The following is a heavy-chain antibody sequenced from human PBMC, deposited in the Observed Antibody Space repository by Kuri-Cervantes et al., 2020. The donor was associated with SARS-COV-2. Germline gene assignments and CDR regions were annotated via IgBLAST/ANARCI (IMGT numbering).Heavy chain of an antibody. D-gene: IGHD2-15*01. V-gene: IGHV3-30-3*01. J-gene: IGHJ3*02. CDR2: ISYDGSNK. Sequence: GESLKISCAASGFTFSSYAMHWVRQAPGEGLEWVAVISYDGSNKYYADSVKGRFTISRDNSKNTLYLQMNSLRAEDMAVYYCARPQGYCSGGSCPDAFDIWGQGTMVTVSS. CDR1: GFTFSSYA. CDR3: ARPQGYCSGGSCPDAFDI.